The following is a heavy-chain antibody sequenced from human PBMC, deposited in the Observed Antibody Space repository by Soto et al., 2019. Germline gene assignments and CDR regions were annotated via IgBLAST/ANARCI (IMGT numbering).Heavy chain of an antibody. CDR2: INRDGSKK. CDR3: ARDVSPGSSSLYLDAFDI. CDR1: GFTLSAYW. J-gene: IGHJ3*02. Sequence: EVQLDESGGDLVQPGGSLRLSCAASGFTLSAYWMTWVRQAPGKGLEWVANINRDGSKKSYLDSVRGRFTISRDNVGNSLYLQMDSLRADATALYYCARDVSPGSSSLYLDAFDIWGQGTMVPVSS. V-gene: IGHV3-7*05. D-gene: IGHD6-13*01.